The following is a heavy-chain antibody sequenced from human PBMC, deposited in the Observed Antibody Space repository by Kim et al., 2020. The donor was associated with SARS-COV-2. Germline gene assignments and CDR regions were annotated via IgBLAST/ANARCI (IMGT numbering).Heavy chain of an antibody. D-gene: IGHD1-26*01. Sequence: GESLKISCKGSGYSFTSYWIGWVRQMPGKGLEWMGIIYPGDSDTRYSPSFQGQVTISADKSISTAYLQWSSLKASDTAMYYCARHNVVRVGATKGAFDIWGQGTMVTVSS. J-gene: IGHJ3*02. CDR1: GYSFTSYW. V-gene: IGHV5-51*01. CDR2: IYPGDSDT. CDR3: ARHNVVRVGATKGAFDI.